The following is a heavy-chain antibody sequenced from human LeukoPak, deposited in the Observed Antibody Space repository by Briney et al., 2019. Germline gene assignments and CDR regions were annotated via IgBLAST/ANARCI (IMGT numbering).Heavy chain of an antibody. J-gene: IGHJ4*02. CDR1: GFTFSSYE. CDR2: ISSSGSTI. Sequence: GGSLRLSCAASGFTFSSYEMNWVRQAPGKGLEWVSYISSSGSTIYYADSVKGRFTISRDNSKNTLYLQMNSLRAEDTAVYYCARVGGSYVADWGQGTLVTVSS. V-gene: IGHV3-48*03. CDR3: ARVGGSYVAD. D-gene: IGHD1-26*01.